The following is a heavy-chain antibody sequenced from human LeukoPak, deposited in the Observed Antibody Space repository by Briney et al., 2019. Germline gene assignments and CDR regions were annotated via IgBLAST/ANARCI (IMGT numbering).Heavy chain of an antibody. CDR3: AGRRGDPYYYDSGTGTDAFDI. Sequence: SETLSLTCTVSGGSISSYYWSWIRQPAGKGLEWIGRIYTSGSTNYNPSLKSRVTMSVDTSKNQFSLTLTSVTAADTAVYYCAGRRGDPYYYDSGTGTDAFDIWGQGSLVTVSS. V-gene: IGHV4-4*07. CDR1: GGSISSYY. CDR2: IYTSGST. D-gene: IGHD3-10*01. J-gene: IGHJ3*02.